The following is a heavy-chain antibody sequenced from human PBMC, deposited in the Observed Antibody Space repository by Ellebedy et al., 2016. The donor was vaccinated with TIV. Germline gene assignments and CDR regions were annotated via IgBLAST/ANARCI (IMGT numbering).Heavy chain of an antibody. CDR1: GFTFSNAW. CDR2: IKSKTDGGTT. J-gene: IGHJ4*02. CDR3: TTGRGIIGTRDFDY. D-gene: IGHD1-26*01. V-gene: IGHV3-15*07. Sequence: GESLKISCAAPGFTFSNAWMNWVRQAPGKGLEWVGRIKSKTDGGTTDYAAPVKGRFTFSRDDSKNTLYLQMNSLKTEDTAVYYCTTGRGIIGTRDFDYWGQGTLVTVSS.